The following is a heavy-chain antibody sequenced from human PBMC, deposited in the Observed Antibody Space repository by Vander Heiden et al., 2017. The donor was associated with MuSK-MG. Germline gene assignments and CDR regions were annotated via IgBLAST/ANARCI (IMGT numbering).Heavy chain of an antibody. CDR3: AKGDIGGVVAAHFDY. CDR2: ISYDGSNK. J-gene: IGHJ4*02. CDR1: GFTFSSYG. V-gene: IGHV3-30*18. D-gene: IGHD2-15*01. Sequence: QVQLVESGGGVVQPGRSLRLSCAASGFTFSSYGRHGGRQAPGKGLEWVAVISYDGSNKYYADSVKGRFTISRDNSKNTLYLQMNSLRAEDTAVYYCAKGDIGGVVAAHFDYWGQGTLVTVSS.